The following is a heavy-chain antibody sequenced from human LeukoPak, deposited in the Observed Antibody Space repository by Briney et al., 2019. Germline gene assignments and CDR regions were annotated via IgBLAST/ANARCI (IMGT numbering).Heavy chain of an antibody. CDR3: ARDGSRYYYGSGYFDY. CDR1: GFTFSTYN. Sequence: GGSLRLSCAASGFTFSTYNMNWVRQAPGKGLEWVSYISRSSSTIYYADSVKGRFTISRDNAKNSLYLQMNSLRAEDTAVYYCARDGSRYYYGSGYFDYWGQGTLVTVSS. V-gene: IGHV3-48*04. J-gene: IGHJ4*02. D-gene: IGHD3-10*01. CDR2: ISRSSSTI.